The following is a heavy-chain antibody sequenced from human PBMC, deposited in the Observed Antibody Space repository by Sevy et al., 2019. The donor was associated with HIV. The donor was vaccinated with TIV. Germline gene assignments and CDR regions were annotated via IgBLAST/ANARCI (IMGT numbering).Heavy chain of an antibody. CDR3: ATTKDYYENSGDPFDY. J-gene: IGHJ4*02. D-gene: IGHD3-22*01. CDR1: GSTLTRLA. CDR2: FDPEDNER. V-gene: IGHV1-24*01. Sequence: ASVKVSCKVSGSTLTRLAMHWVRQAPGKGLEWMGSFDPEDNERIYAQKWQGRFSMTEDTSTDTAYMQLSNLRSEDTAVYYCATTKDYYENSGDPFDYWGQGTLVTVSS.